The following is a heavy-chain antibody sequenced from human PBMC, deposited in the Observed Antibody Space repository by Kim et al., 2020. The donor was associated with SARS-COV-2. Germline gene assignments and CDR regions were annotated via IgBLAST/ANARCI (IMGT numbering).Heavy chain of an antibody. V-gene: IGHV1-18*01. CDR2: ISAYNGNT. CDR1: GYTFTSYG. CDR3: ARGTVLGATIRDIDY. Sequence: ASVKVSRKASGYTFTSYGISWVRQTPGQGLEWMGWISAYNGNTNYAQNLQGRVTMTTDTSTSTAYMKLRSLRSDYTAVYYCARGTVLGATIRDIDYWGQGTLVTVSS. J-gene: IGHJ4*02. D-gene: IGHD1-26*01.